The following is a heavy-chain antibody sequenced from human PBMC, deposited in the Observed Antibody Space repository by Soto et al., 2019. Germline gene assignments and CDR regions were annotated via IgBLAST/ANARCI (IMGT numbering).Heavy chain of an antibody. V-gene: IGHV3-74*01. CDR1: GFTFSTFW. J-gene: IGHJ4*02. Sequence: EVQLVESGGGLVQPGGSLRLSCEASGFTFSTFWMHWVGQAPGKGLVWVSRINSDGSSTYYADSVKGRVTISRDNAKNTLYLQVNCLRPEDTAVYYCARDFEYWGQGTLVTVSS. CDR2: INSDGSST. CDR3: ARDFEY.